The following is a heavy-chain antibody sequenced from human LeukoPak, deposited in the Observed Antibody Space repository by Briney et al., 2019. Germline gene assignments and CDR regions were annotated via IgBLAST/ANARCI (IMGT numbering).Heavy chain of an antibody. CDR3: AGGRPRGYCSGGSCYHNFDY. CDR1: GYTFIDYY. V-gene: IGHV1-2*02. D-gene: IGHD2-15*01. Sequence: ASVKVSCKASGYTFIDYYMHWVRQAPGQGLEWMGWINPNSGGTNYAQKFQGRVTMTRDTSITTVYMELSRLRSEDTAVYYCAGGRPRGYCSGGSCYHNFDYWGQGTLVTVSS. J-gene: IGHJ4*02. CDR2: INPNSGGT.